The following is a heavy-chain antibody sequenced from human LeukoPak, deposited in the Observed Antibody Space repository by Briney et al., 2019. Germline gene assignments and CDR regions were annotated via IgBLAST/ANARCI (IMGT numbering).Heavy chain of an antibody. D-gene: IGHD6-13*01. Sequence: SETLSLTCAVYGGSFSGYYWSWIRQPPGKGLEWIGEINHSGSTNYNPSLKSRVTISVDTSKNQFSLKLSSVTAADTAVYYCASSNFSSAAAGTWIYWGQEPWSPSPQ. J-gene: IGHJ4*01. CDR2: INHSGST. CDR1: GGSFSGYY. V-gene: IGHV4-34*01. CDR3: ASSNFSSAAAGTWIY.